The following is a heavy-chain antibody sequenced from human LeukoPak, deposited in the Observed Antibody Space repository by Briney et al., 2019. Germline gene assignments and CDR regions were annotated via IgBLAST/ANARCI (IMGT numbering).Heavy chain of an antibody. CDR3: ARDWDSGSLDY. CDR1: GFTFSSQA. D-gene: IGHD1-26*01. Sequence: PGGSLRLSCAASGFTFSSQAMSWVRQAPGKGLEWFSVISGSGGKTYYADSVKGRFTISRDNAKNSLYLQMNSLRAEDTAVYYCARDWDSGSLDYWGQGTLVTVSS. V-gene: IGHV3-23*01. CDR2: ISGSGGKT. J-gene: IGHJ4*02.